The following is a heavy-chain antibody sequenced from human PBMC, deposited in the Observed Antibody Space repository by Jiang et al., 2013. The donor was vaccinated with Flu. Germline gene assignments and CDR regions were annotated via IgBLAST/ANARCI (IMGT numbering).Heavy chain of an antibody. Sequence: GSGLVKPSETLSLTCTVSGGSISSYYWSWIRQPPGKGLEWIGYIYYSGSTNYNPSLKSRVTISVDTSKNQFSLKLSSVTAADTAVYYCARGTQSIAARRGVYFDYWGQGTLVTVSS. CDR2: IYYSGST. J-gene: IGHJ4*02. CDR1: GGSISSYY. D-gene: IGHD6-6*01. CDR3: ARGTQSIAARRGVYFDY. V-gene: IGHV4-59*01.